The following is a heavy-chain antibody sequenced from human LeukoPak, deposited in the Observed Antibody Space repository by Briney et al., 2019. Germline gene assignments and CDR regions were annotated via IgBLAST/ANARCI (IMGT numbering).Heavy chain of an antibody. J-gene: IGHJ4*02. CDR2: TYYRSKWYN. V-gene: IGHV6-1*01. Sequence: LQTLSLTCAISGDSVSSNSAAWNWIRQSPSRGLEWLGRTYYRSKWYNDYAVSVKSRITINPDTSKNQFSLQLNSVTPEDTAVYYCARDLLHYYDSSGPFDYWGQGTLVTVSS. CDR3: ARDLLHYYDSSGPFDY. CDR1: GDSVSSNSAA. D-gene: IGHD3-22*01.